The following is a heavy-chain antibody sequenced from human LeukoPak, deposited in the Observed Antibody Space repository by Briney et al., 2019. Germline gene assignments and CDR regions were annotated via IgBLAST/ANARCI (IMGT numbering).Heavy chain of an antibody. V-gene: IGHV3-53*01. CDR2: IYSGGST. Sequence: GGSLRLSCAASGFTVSSNYMSWVRQAPGKGLEWVSVIYSGGSTYYADSVKGRFTISRDNSKNTLYLQMNSLRAEDTALYYCATNGYGDYHYYYYMDVWGKGTTVTVSS. CDR3: ATNGYGDYHYYYYMDV. D-gene: IGHD4-17*01. J-gene: IGHJ6*03. CDR1: GFTVSSNY.